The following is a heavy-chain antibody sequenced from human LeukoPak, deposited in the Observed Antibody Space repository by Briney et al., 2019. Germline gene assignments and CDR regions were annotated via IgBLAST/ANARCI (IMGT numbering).Heavy chain of an antibody. V-gene: IGHV3-23*01. CDR3: AKDGSSSWYGGWFDP. Sequence: SGGSLRLSCAASGFTFSSYAMNWVRQAPGKGLEWVSAISGSGGSTYYADSVKGRFTISRDNSKNTLYLQMNSLRAEDTAVYYCAKDGSSSWYGGWFDPWGQGTLVTVSS. J-gene: IGHJ5*02. CDR1: GFTFSSYA. CDR2: ISGSGGST. D-gene: IGHD6-13*01.